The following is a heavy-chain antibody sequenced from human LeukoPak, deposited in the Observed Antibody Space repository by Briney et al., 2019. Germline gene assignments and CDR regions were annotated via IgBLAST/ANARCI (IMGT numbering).Heavy chain of an antibody. CDR1: GFSLSSYW. Sequence: QPGGSLRLSCAASGFSLSSYWMHWVRQAPGKGLVWVLRVNGDGSRTSYADSVKGRFTNSRDDAKNTLYLQMNSLRAEDTAVYYCAREGYFDSSGYDFGYWGQGTLVTVSS. D-gene: IGHD3-22*01. V-gene: IGHV3-74*01. CDR3: AREGYFDSSGYDFGY. CDR2: VNGDGSRT. J-gene: IGHJ4*02.